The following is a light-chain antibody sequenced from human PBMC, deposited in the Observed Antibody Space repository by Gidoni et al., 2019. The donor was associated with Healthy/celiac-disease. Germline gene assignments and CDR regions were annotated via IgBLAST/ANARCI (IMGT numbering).Light chain of an antibody. CDR3: QAWDSSYVV. V-gene: IGLV3-1*01. CDR1: KLGDKY. J-gene: IGLJ2*01. CDR2: QDS. Sequence: SYELTQPPSVSVSPGQTASITCSGDKLGDKYASWYQQKPGHSPVLVIYQDSKRPSGIPERFSGSDSGNTATLTISGTQAMDEADYYCQAWDSSYVVFGGGTKLTVL.